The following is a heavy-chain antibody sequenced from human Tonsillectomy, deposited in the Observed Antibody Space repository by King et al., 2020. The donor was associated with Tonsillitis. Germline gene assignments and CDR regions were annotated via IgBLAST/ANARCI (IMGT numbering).Heavy chain of an antibody. Sequence: VQLVESGGGLVQPGGSLRLSCAASGFTFSNYAMSWVRQAPGKGLEWVSVIYSGGSSTYYAYSLKGRFTISRENSKNTLYLQMNSLRAEDTAVYYCAKAGVVVITAGIDYWGQGTLVTVSS. CDR2: IYSGGSST. J-gene: IGHJ4*02. D-gene: IGHD3-22*01. V-gene: IGHV3-23*03. CDR1: GFTFSNYA. CDR3: AKAGVVVITAGIDY.